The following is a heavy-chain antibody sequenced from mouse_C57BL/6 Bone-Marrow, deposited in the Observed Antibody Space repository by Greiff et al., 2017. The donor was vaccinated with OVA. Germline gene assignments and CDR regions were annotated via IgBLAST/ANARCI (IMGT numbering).Heavy chain of an antibody. D-gene: IGHD1-1*01. V-gene: IGHV1-52*01. CDR3: ATKGLCSSYWYFDV. Sequence: QVQLKQPGAELVRPGSSVKLSCKASGYTFTSYWMHWVKQRPIQGLEWIGNIDPSDSETHYNQKFKDKATLTVDKSSSTAYMQLSSLTSEDSAVYYCATKGLCSSYWYFDVWGTGTTVTVSS. J-gene: IGHJ1*03. CDR1: GYTFTSYW. CDR2: IDPSDSET.